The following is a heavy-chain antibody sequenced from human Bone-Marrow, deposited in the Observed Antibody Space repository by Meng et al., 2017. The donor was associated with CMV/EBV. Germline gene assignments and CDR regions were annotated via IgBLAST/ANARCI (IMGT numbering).Heavy chain of an antibody. CDR2: ISAYNGNT. Sequence: ASVKVSCKASGYTFTSYGISWVRQAPGQGLEWMGWISAYNGNTNYAQKLQGRVTMTTDTSTSTAYMELRSLRSDDTAVYYCTTVGYCSSTSCSHFDYWGQGTLVTVSS. V-gene: IGHV1-18*01. CDR3: TTVGYCSSTSCSHFDY. J-gene: IGHJ4*02. CDR1: GYTFTSYG. D-gene: IGHD2-2*01.